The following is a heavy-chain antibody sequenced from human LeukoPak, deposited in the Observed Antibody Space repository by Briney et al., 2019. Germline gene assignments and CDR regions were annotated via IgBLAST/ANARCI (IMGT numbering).Heavy chain of an antibody. J-gene: IGHJ5*02. CDR2: ISWNSGSI. CDR1: GFTFDDYA. V-gene: IGHV3-9*01. D-gene: IGHD6-19*01. CDR3: AKSQQWLAYNWFDP. Sequence: PGGSLRLSCAASGFTFDDYAMHWVRQAPGKGLEWVSGISWNSGSIGYADSVKGRFTISRDNAKNSLYLQMNSLRAEDTALYYCAKSQQWLAYNWFDPWGQGTLVTVSS.